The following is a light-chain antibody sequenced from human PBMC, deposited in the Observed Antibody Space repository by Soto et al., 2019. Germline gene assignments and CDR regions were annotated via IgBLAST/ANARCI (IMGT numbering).Light chain of an antibody. CDR3: QQYHDRWT. CDR1: QSVSIN. CDR2: GAS. V-gene: IGKV3-15*01. Sequence: EIVMTQSPATLSVSPGERAILSRRASQSVSINLAWYQQKPGQAPRLFIYGASTRATGVPARFSGSGSGTEFTLAISSLQSEDFAVYFCQQYHDRWTFGQGTKVEVK. J-gene: IGKJ1*01.